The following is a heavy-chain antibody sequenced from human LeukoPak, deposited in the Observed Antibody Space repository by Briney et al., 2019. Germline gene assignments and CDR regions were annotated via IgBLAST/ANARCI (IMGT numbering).Heavy chain of an antibody. J-gene: IGHJ4*02. V-gene: IGHV4-34*01. Sequence: PSETLSLTSAVYGGSFSGYYWGWIRQPPGKGLEWSGEINHSGSTNYNPYLKSRVTISVDTSKSQSSLKLSTVTAADTAVYYCARSSFLTMIHKRPFDYWGQGTLVTVSS. CDR3: ARSSFLTMIHKRPFDY. CDR1: GGSFSGYY. D-gene: IGHD3-22*01. CDR2: INHSGST.